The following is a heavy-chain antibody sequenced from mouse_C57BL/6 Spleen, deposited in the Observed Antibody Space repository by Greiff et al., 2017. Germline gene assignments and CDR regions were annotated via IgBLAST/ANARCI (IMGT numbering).Heavy chain of an antibody. Sequence: VQLQQSGAELVRPGASVKLSCTASGFNIKDDYMHWVKQRPEQGLEWIGWIDPENGDTEYASKFQGKATITADTSSNTAYLQLSSLTSEDTAVYYCTGTGCDYWGQGTTLTVSS. J-gene: IGHJ2*01. CDR3: TGTGCDY. D-gene: IGHD4-1*01. CDR2: IDPENGDT. V-gene: IGHV14-4*01. CDR1: GFNIKDDY.